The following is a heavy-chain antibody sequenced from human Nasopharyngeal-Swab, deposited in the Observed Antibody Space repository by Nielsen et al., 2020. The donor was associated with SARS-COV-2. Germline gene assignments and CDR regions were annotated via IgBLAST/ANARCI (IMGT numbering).Heavy chain of an antibody. D-gene: IGHD1-26*01. Sequence: SETLSLTCAISGDSVSSNSAAWTWIRQSPSRGLEWLGRTYFRSKWLNDYAVSVKSRITINQDTSRNQFSLQLNSVTPEDTAIYYSARGSGTYSDYFDYWGQGTLVSVSS. J-gene: IGHJ4*02. CDR3: ARGSGTYSDYFDY. CDR1: GDSVSSNSAA. V-gene: IGHV6-1*01. CDR2: TYFRSKWLN.